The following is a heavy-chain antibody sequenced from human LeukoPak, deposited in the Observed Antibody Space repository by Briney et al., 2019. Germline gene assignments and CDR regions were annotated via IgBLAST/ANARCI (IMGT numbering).Heavy chain of an antibody. CDR3: ARSMGSYYDY. Sequence: PSQTLSLTCAVSGGSISSGGYSWSWIRQPPGKGLEWIGYIYHSGSTYYNPSLKSRVTISVDRSKNQFSLKLSSVTAADTAAYYCARSMGSYYDYWGQGTLVTVSS. D-gene: IGHD3-10*01. CDR2: IYHSGST. J-gene: IGHJ4*02. V-gene: IGHV4-30-2*01. CDR1: GGSISSGGYS.